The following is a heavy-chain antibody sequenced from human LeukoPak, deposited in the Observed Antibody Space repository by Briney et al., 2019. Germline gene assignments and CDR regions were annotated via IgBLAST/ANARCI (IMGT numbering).Heavy chain of an antibody. J-gene: IGHJ4*02. Sequence: PSETLSLTCTVSGGSISSSSYYWGWIRQPPGKGLEWIGSIYYSGSTYYNPSLKSRVTISVDTSKNQFSLKLSSVIAADTAVYYCASIVVVPAATDYWGQGTLVTVSS. CDR1: GGSISSSSYY. CDR2: IYYSGST. V-gene: IGHV4-39*01. CDR3: ASIVVVPAATDY. D-gene: IGHD2-2*01.